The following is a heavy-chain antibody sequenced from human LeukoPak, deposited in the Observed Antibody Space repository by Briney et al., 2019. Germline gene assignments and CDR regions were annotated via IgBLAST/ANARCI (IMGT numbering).Heavy chain of an antibody. V-gene: IGHV1-69*04. CDR1: GGTCSSYA. CDR3: SHGEDSSGYGDY. D-gene: IGHD3-22*01. J-gene: IGHJ4*02. CDR2: IIPILGIA. Sequence: SVKVSCKASGGTCSSYAISWVRQAPGQGLEWMGRIIPILGIANYAQKFQGRVTITADKSTSTAYMELSSLRSEDTAVYYCSHGEDSSGYGDYWGQGTLVTVSS.